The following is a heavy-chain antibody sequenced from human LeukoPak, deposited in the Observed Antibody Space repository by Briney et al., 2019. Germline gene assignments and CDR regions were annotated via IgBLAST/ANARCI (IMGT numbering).Heavy chain of an antibody. V-gene: IGHV4-39*07. CDR1: GGSISSSSYY. J-gene: IGHJ4*02. CDR2: IYYSGST. CDR3: ARERDTAMATDY. D-gene: IGHD5-18*01. Sequence: SETLSLTCTVSGGSISSSSYYRGWIRQPPGKGLEWIGSIYYSGSTYYNPSLKSRVTISVDTSKNQFSLKLSSVTAADTAVYYCARERDTAMATDYWGQGTLVTVSS.